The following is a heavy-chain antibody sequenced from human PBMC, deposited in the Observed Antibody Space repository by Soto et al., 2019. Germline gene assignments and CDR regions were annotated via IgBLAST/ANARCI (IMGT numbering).Heavy chain of an antibody. Sequence: ASVKVSCKASGYTFTSYAMHWVRQAPGQRLEWMGWINAGNGNTKYSQKFQGRVTITRDTSASTAYMELSSLRSEDTAVYYCAREPLIVVVVAATRGYFDYWGQGTLVTVSS. J-gene: IGHJ4*02. D-gene: IGHD2-15*01. CDR3: AREPLIVVVVAATRGYFDY. CDR2: INAGNGNT. CDR1: GYTFTSYA. V-gene: IGHV1-3*01.